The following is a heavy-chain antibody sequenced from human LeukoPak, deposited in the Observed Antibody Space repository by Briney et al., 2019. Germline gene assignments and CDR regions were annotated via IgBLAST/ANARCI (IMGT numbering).Heavy chain of an antibody. CDR1: GGSISGGGYY. CDR2: IYYSGST. CDR3: ARVAAGPGYCRSTSCPQYFQH. J-gene: IGHJ1*01. Sequence: PSQTLSLTCTVSGGSISGGGYYWSWIRQHPGKGLEWIGYIYYSGSTYYNPSLKSRVTISVDTSKNQFSLKLSSVTAADTAVYYCARVAAGPGYCRSTSCPQYFQHWGQGTLVTVSS. V-gene: IGHV4-31*03. D-gene: IGHD2-2*01.